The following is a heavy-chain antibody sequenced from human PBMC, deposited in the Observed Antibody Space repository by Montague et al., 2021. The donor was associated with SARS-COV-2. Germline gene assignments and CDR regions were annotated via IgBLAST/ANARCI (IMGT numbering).Heavy chain of an antibody. D-gene: IGHD3-10*01. CDR1: GFTVSSNY. Sequence: SLRLSCAASGFTVSSNYMSWVRQAPGKGLEWVSVIYSGGRTYYADSVKGRFTISRHDSKNTLYLQMNSLRAEDTAVYYCARDLTYGSGRSYYYYGMDVWGQGTTVTVSS. V-gene: IGHV3-53*04. CDR3: ARDLTYGSGRSYYYYGMDV. CDR2: IYSGGRT. J-gene: IGHJ6*02.